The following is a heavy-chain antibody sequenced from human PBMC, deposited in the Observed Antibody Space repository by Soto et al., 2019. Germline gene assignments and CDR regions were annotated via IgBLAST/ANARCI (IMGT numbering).Heavy chain of an antibody. CDR1: GFMFSDYY. D-gene: IGHD3-10*01. CDR2: ISTTSSYT. Sequence: GGSLRLSCVASGFMFSDYYMSWIRQAPGKGLEYISCISTTSSYTNYADSVEGRFTISRDNAKESVYLQLNSLRLEDTAVYYCARGGVLTNAYSYYGMDVWGQGTTVTVSS. CDR3: ARGGVLTNAYSYYGMDV. V-gene: IGHV3-11*05. J-gene: IGHJ6*02.